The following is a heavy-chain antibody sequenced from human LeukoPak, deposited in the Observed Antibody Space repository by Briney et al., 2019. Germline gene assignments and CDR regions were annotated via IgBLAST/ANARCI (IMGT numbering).Heavy chain of an antibody. D-gene: IGHD3-10*01. CDR3: AKLGGLAGSYYNSHYFDY. J-gene: IGHJ4*02. CDR1: GFTFSSYA. V-gene: IGHV3-23*01. Sequence: GGSLRLSCAASGFTFSSYAMSWVRQAPGKGLEWVSAISGSGGSTYYADSVKGRFTISRDNSKNTLYLQMNSLRAEDTAVYYCAKLGGLAGSYYNSHYFDYWGQGTLVTVSS. CDR2: ISGSGGST.